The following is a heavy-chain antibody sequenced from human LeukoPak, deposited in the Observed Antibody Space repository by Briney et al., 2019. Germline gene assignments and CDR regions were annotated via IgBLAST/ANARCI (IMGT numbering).Heavy chain of an antibody. CDR1: GFTFSSYA. V-gene: IGHV3-30-3*01. CDR2: ISYDGSNK. J-gene: IGHJ4*02. D-gene: IGHD4-17*01. CDR3: AKATVTTNLGDY. Sequence: PGGSLRLSCAASGFTFSSYAMHWVRQAPGKGLEWVAVISYDGSNKYYADSVKGRFTISRDNSKNTLYLQMNSLRAEDTAVYYCAKATVTTNLGDYWGQGTLVTVSS.